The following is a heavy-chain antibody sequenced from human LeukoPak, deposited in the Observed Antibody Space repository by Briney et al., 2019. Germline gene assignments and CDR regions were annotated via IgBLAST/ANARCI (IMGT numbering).Heavy chain of an antibody. CDR2: INGDGSST. D-gene: IGHD5-12*01. CDR1: GFTFSSYW. J-gene: IGHJ4*02. Sequence: GGSLRLSRAASGFTFSSYWMHWVRQAPGKGLVWVSRINGDGSSTSYADSVKGRFTISRDNAKNTLYLQMDSLRAEDTAVYYCARDWEYSGYAPPDYWGQGTLVTVSS. V-gene: IGHV3-74*01. CDR3: ARDWEYSGYAPPDY.